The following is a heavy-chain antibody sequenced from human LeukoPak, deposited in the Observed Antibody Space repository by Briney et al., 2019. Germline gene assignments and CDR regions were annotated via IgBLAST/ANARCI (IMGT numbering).Heavy chain of an antibody. CDR1: GFTFSDYY. J-gene: IGHJ4*02. CDR2: ISESGDYT. Sequence: GGSLRLSCAASGFTFSDYYMSWVRQAPGKGLDWVSGISESGDYTHYVDSVKGRFTISRDNSKNTLFLQMNSLRAEDTAVYYCATQRSGWHYFDYWGQGTLVTVSS. D-gene: IGHD6-19*01. V-gene: IGHV3-23*01. CDR3: ATQRSGWHYFDY.